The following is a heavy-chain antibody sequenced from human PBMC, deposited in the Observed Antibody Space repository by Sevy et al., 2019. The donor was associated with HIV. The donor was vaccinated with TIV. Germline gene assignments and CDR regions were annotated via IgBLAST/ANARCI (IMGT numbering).Heavy chain of an antibody. CDR3: AEGFEPVEVEQCPYYFDY. CDR2: ISWNSGSI. Sequence: GGSLRLSCAASGFTFDDYAMHWVRQAPGKGLEWVSGISWNSGSIGYADSVKGRFTISRDNAKNSLYLQMNSLRAEDTAMYYGAEGFEPVEVEQCPYYFDYWGQGTLVTVSS. J-gene: IGHJ4*02. D-gene: IGHD6-19*01. CDR1: GFTFDDYA. V-gene: IGHV3-9*01.